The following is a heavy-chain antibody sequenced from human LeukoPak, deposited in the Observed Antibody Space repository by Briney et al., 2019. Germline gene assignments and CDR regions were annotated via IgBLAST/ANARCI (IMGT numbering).Heavy chain of an antibody. D-gene: IGHD2-15*01. J-gene: IGHJ6*03. CDR3: ARGHGVVYYYMDV. Sequence: PGGSLRLSCAASGFTFSSYDMHWVRHATGKGLEWVSAIGTAGDTYYPGSVKGRFTISRENAKNSLYLQMNSLRGGDTAVYYCARGHGVVYYYMDVWGEGTTVTISS. CDR2: IGTAGDT. V-gene: IGHV3-13*01. CDR1: GFTFSSYD.